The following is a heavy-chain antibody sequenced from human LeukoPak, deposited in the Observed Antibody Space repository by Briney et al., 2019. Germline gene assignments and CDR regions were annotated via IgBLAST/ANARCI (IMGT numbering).Heavy chain of an antibody. CDR3: ARHPFSSPFDY. J-gene: IGHJ4*02. D-gene: IGHD2/OR15-2a*01. CDR2: IYHTGNS. V-gene: IGHV4-59*08. CDR1: GGSVSSGY. Sequence: SQTPSLTCTVSGGSVSSGYWSWIRQPPGKGLEWIGYIYHTGNSDYNPSLKSRATISLDTSKNQFSLKLTSVTAADTAVYFCARHPFSSPFDYWGQGTLVTVSS.